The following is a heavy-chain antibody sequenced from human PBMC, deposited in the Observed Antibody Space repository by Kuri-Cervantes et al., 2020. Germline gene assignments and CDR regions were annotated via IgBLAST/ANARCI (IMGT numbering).Heavy chain of an antibody. J-gene: IGHJ6*03. CDR3: ARESVAAGSGYYYMDV. CDR1: GLTFSSYS. CDR2: ISCSSSYI. V-gene: IGHV3-21*01. D-gene: IGHD6-13*01. Sequence: GGSMRPSSAASGLTFSSYSMNWVRQAPGKGLEWVSSISCSSSYIYYADSVKGRFTISRDNAKNSLYLQMNSLRAEDTAVYYCARESVAAGSGYYYMDVWGKGTTVTVSS.